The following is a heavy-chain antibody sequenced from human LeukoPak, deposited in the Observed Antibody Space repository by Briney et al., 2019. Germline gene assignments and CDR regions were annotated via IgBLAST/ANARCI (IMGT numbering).Heavy chain of an antibody. CDR2: IYYRVTS. CDR1: GDSISTYY. V-gene: IGHV4-59*01. CDR3: ARDRGSQPFIDY. J-gene: IGHJ4*02. D-gene: IGHD1-26*01. Sequence: SETLSLTCTVSGDSISTYYWSWIRQPPGKGLEWIGYIYYRVTSDYNPSLKSRVTMSVDMSTRQISLKLSSVTAADTAVYYCARDRGSQPFIDYWGQGTLVTVSS.